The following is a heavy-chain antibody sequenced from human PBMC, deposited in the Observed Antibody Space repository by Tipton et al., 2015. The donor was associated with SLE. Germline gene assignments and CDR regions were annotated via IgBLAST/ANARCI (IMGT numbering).Heavy chain of an antibody. V-gene: IGHV4-38-2*01. Sequence: TLSLTCAVSGYSISSGYYWGWIRQPPGKGLEWIGGIYHSGSTYYNPSLKSRVTISVDTSKNQFSLKLSSVTAADTAVYYCARVLLDDILTGYSHDAFDIWGQGTMVTVSS. CDR2: IYHSGST. J-gene: IGHJ3*02. D-gene: IGHD3-9*01. CDR1: GYSISSGYY. CDR3: ARVLLDDILTGYSHDAFDI.